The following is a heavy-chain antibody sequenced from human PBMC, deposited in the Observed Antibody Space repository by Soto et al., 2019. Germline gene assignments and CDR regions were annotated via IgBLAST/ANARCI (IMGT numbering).Heavy chain of an antibody. D-gene: IGHD2-15*01. CDR1: GFTFSSYG. Sequence: QVQLAESGGGVVQPGRSLRLSCAASGFTFSSYGMHWVRQAPGKGLEWVAVISYDGSNKYYADSVKGRFTISRDNSKNTLYLQMNRLRAEDTAVYYCAKETYSGPLDYWGQGTLVTVSS. V-gene: IGHV3-30*18. CDR2: ISYDGSNK. CDR3: AKETYSGPLDY. J-gene: IGHJ4*02.